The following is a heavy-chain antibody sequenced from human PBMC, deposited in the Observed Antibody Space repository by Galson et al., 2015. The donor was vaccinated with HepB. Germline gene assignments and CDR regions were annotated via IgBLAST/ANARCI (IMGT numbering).Heavy chain of an antibody. V-gene: IGHV3-21*01. CDR3: ARVEGSSWAQGYFDL. D-gene: IGHD6-13*01. Sequence: SLRLSCAASGFTFSSYSMNWVRQAPGKGLEWVSSISSSSSYTYYADSVKGRFTISRDNAKNSLYLQMNSLRAEDTAVYYCARVEGSSWAQGYFDLWGRGTLVTVSS. J-gene: IGHJ2*01. CDR2: ISSSSSYT. CDR1: GFTFSSYS.